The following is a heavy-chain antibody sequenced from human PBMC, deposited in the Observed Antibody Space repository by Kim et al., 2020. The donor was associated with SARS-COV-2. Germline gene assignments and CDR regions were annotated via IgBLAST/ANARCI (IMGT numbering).Heavy chain of an antibody. D-gene: IGHD3-22*01. CDR3: ARVRYDSSGYFIDY. Sequence: GGSLRLSCAASGFTFSSYSMNWVRQAPGKGLEWVSSISSSSSYIYYADSVKGRFTISRDNAKNSLYLQMNSLRVEDTAVYYCARVRYDSSGYFIDYWGQGTLVTVSS. V-gene: IGHV3-21*01. CDR2: ISSSSSYI. CDR1: GFTFSSYS. J-gene: IGHJ4*02.